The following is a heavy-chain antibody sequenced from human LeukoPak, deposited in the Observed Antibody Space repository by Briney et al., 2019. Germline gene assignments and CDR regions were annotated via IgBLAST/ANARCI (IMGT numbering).Heavy chain of an antibody. Sequence: PSETLSLTCTVSGYSISSGYYWGWIRQPPGKGLEWIGSIYHSGSTYYNPSLKSRVTISVDTSKNQFSLKLSSVTAADTAVYYCARVPYSGSYLPKNYFDYWGQGTLVTVSS. J-gene: IGHJ4*02. CDR3: ARVPYSGSYLPKNYFDY. CDR1: GYSISSGYY. CDR2: IYHSGST. V-gene: IGHV4-38-2*02. D-gene: IGHD1-26*01.